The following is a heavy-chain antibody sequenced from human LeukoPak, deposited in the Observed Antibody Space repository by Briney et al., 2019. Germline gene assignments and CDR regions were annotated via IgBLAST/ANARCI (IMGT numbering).Heavy chain of an antibody. V-gene: IGHV4-59*01. CDR2: LHHSGST. D-gene: IGHD6-13*01. Sequence: SETLSLTCTVFGGSISGYYWNWIRQVPGKGLEWIGFLHHSGSTDYDPSLQSRVTISVDTSKNQLSLKLRSVTAADTAVYYCAREGRPAAENTFYFYYGMDVWGQGTAVTVSS. J-gene: IGHJ6*02. CDR1: GGSISGYY. CDR3: AREGRPAAENTFYFYYGMDV.